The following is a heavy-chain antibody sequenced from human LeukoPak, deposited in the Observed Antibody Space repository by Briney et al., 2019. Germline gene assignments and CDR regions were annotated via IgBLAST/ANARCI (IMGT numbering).Heavy chain of an antibody. D-gene: IGHD4-17*01. CDR2: ISYDGSTK. CDR3: AKDLYQDDYGDLWGFYGMDV. V-gene: IGHV3-30-3*01. J-gene: IGHJ6*02. CDR1: GFTFSNYA. Sequence: PGGSLRLSCADSGFTFSNYAMHWVRQTPGKGLEWVAVISYDGSTKYYADSVKGRFTISRDNSKNTLYLQMNSLRVEDTAVYYCAKDLYQDDYGDLWGFYGMDVWGQGTTVTVSS.